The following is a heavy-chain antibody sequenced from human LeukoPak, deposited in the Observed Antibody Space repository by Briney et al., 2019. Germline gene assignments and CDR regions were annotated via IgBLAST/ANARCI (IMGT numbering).Heavy chain of an antibody. D-gene: IGHD6-19*01. J-gene: IGHJ4*02. CDR1: SGSFNGYY. CDR3: ARRLVNAADSQVSDD. Sequence: PSETLSLTCAVDSGSFNGYYWSWIRQFPGKGVEWIGEINDSGNTNYNPSLKSRVTLSVATSKNHFSLRLGSVTAADTAVYYCARRLVNAADSQVSDDWGQGSLVTVSS. CDR2: INDSGNT. V-gene: IGHV4-34*01.